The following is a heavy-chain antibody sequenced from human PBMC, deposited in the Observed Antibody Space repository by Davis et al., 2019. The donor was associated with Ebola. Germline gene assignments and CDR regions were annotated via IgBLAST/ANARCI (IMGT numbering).Heavy chain of an antibody. V-gene: IGHV3-30-3*01. CDR1: GFTFSSYA. CDR3: ARYPGYSSGWYDY. J-gene: IGHJ4*02. CDR2: ISYDGSNK. D-gene: IGHD6-19*01. Sequence: GESLKISCAASGFTFSSYAMHWVRQAPGKGLEWVAVISYDGSNKYYADSVKGRFTISRDNSKNTLYLQMNSLRAEDTAVYYCARYPGYSSGWYDYWGQGTLVTVSS.